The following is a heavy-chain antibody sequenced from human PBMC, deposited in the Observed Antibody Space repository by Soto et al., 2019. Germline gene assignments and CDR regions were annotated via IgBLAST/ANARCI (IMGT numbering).Heavy chain of an antibody. Sequence: GSLRLSCAASGFTFSSYWMSWVRQAPGKGLEWVANIKQDGSEKYYVDSVKGRFTISRDNAKNSLYLQMNSLRAEDTAVYYCARQNRRGYSYNGLLKYYFDYWGQGTLVTVSS. J-gene: IGHJ4*02. CDR3: ARQNRRGYSYNGLLKYYFDY. CDR1: GFTFSSYW. CDR2: IKQDGSEK. V-gene: IGHV3-7*05. D-gene: IGHD5-18*01.